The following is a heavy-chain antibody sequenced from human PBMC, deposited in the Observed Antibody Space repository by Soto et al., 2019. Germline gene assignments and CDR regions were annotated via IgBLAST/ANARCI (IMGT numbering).Heavy chain of an antibody. CDR1: GDSISGGRSY. J-gene: IGHJ4*02. CDR3: ARVQTLPPGSDGPLVFHN. Sequence: SETLSLTCTVSGDSISGGRSYWSWIRQPPGKGLDWIGYIFYTGSTSYNPSLKSRVTVSLDASKNHFSLNLSAVTAADTAIYYCARVQTLPPGSDGPLVFHNWGQGTLVTVSS. V-gene: IGHV4-30-4*01. D-gene: IGHD2-21*02. CDR2: IFYTGST.